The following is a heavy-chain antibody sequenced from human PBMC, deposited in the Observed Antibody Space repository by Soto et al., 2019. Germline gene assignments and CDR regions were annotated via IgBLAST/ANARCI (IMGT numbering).Heavy chain of an antibody. J-gene: IGHJ4*02. CDR2: VIPILGTA. Sequence: QVQLVQSGAEVKKPGTSVKVSCTASGGSLRNSVISWVRQAPAQRLEWMGGVIPILGTANYAQKFQGRGTMNADEATSTAYMDLSSLSPDDTAVYYCARRGHPGHWGPGTLVIVSS. V-gene: IGHV1-69*01. CDR3: ARRGHPGH. CDR1: GGSLRNSV.